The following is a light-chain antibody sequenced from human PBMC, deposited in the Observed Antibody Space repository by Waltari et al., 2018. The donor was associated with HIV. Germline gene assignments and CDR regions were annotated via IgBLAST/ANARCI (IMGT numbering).Light chain of an antibody. CDR1: SSNIGSHF. J-gene: IGLJ3*02. V-gene: IGLV1-51*01. CDR3: GTWDTSLNAGV. CDR2: DNK. Sequence: QSVLTQPPSVSAAPGQKVTIPCSGSSSNIGSHFVSWYRQLPGTAPKLRIYDNKKRPTGIPDRFSGSKAGTSATLGITGLQTGDEADYYCGTWDTSLNAGVFAGGTNLTVL.